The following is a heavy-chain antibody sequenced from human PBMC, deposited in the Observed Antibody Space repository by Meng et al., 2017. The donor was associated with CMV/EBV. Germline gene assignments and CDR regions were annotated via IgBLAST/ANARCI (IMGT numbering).Heavy chain of an antibody. CDR1: SLSGYY. J-gene: IGHJ2*01. CDR3: ARGRYCSSTSCPRGYFDL. V-gene: IGHV4-34*01. Sequence: SLSGYYWSWLRQSTGKGLEWIGEINHNGSNNYNPSLKSRVNISVDTSKNQFTLKLSSVTAADTAVYYCARGRYCSSTSCPRGYFDLWGRGTLVTVSS. CDR2: INHNGSN. D-gene: IGHD2-2*01.